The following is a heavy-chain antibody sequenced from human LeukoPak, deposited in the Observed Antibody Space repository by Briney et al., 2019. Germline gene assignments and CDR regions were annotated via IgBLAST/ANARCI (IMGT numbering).Heavy chain of an antibody. D-gene: IGHD6-19*01. J-gene: IGHJ4*02. CDR3: AKDRQQWLVGGPDY. V-gene: IGHV3-9*01. CDR2: ISWNSGSI. Sequence: GGSLRLSCAASGFTLDDYAMHWVRQAPGKGLEWVSGISWNSGSIGYADSVKGRFTISRDNAKNSLYLQMNSLRAEDTALYYCAKDRQQWLVGGPDYWGQGTLVTVSS. CDR1: GFTLDDYA.